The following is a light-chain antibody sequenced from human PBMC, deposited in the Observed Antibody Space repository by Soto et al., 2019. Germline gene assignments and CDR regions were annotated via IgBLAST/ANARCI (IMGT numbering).Light chain of an antibody. Sequence: DIQMTQSPSTLSASVGDRVAIRCRASQSINSWLSWYQQSPGKAPKLLIYHASTLESGVPSRFSGSGSGTECTLTISSLKPDDFATYYCQEYVYYSTFGGGTKVEIK. CDR2: HAS. CDR3: QEYVYYST. V-gene: IGKV1-5*01. CDR1: QSINSW. J-gene: IGKJ4*01.